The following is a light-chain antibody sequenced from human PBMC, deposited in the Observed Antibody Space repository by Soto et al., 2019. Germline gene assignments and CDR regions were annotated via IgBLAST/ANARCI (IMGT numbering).Light chain of an antibody. CDR3: QQYNNWSRT. CDR1: QSVGTH. Sequence: EIVMTQSPATLSVSPGERATLSCRASQSVGTHLAWYQQKPGQAPRLLLYGASTRATGIPARFSGSGSGTEFALTISSLQSEDFAVYCCQQYNNWSRTFGQGTKVEIK. V-gene: IGKV3-15*01. CDR2: GAS. J-gene: IGKJ1*01.